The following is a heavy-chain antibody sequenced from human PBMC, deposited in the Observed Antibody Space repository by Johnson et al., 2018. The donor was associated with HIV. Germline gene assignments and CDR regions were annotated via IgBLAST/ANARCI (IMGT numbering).Heavy chain of an antibody. Sequence: VQLVESGGGVVQPGGSLRLSCVASGFSFSGYGMHWVRQAPGKGLEWVAFIRFDGTIKYDADSVRGRFLISRDNSKNTLYLQMNSLRAEDTAVYYCAKDWDSGYSSGWPLKGAFDIGGQGTMVTVSS. CDR1: GFSFSGYG. CDR3: AKDWDSGYSSGWPLKGAFDI. D-gene: IGHD6-19*01. V-gene: IGHV3-30*02. CDR2: IRFDGTIK. J-gene: IGHJ3*02.